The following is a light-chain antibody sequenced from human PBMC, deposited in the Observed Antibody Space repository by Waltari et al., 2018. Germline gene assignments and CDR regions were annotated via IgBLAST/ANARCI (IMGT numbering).Light chain of an antibody. Sequence: DIQMTQSPYSLSASVGDRVTITCRASQGITNDLAWYQQKPGETPKLMIYEASTLQSGIPSRFSGSGSGTDFTLTISSLQSEDFATYYCQHYYSTPYSFGQGTKVEIK. J-gene: IGKJ2*03. CDR2: EAS. CDR1: QGITND. CDR3: QHYYSTPYS. V-gene: IGKV1-27*01.